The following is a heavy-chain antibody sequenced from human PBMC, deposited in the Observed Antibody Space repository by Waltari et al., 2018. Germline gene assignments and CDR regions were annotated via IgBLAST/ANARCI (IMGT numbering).Heavy chain of an antibody. Sequence: EVQLLESGGGLVQPGGSLRLPCAASGFTFSSFALSWVRQPPGKGLERVSAISGSGSSTYDADSVKGRFTISRDNSKNTLYLQMNSLRAEDTAVYYCAKASGIAAAGTGFDDYWGQGTLVTVSS. CDR1: GFTFSSFA. CDR2: ISGSGSST. J-gene: IGHJ4*02. D-gene: IGHD6-13*01. CDR3: AKASGIAAAGTGFDDY. V-gene: IGHV3-23*01.